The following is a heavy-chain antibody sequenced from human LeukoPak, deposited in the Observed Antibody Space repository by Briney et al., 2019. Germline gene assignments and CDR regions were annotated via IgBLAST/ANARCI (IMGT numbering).Heavy chain of an antibody. CDR1: GGSNSSYY. D-gene: IGHD5-18*01. CDR3: ARGYSYGYGWFDP. CDR2: IYYSGST. Sequence: SETLSLTCTVSGGSNSSYYWSWIRQPPGKGLEWIGYIYYSGSTNYNPSLKSRVTISVDTSKNQFYLKVSSVTAAETAVYYSARGYSYGYGWFDPWGQGTLVTVSS. V-gene: IGHV4-59*08. J-gene: IGHJ5*02.